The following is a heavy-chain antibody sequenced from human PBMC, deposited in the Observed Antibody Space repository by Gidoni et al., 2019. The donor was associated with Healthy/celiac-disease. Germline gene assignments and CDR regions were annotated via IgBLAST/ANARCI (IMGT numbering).Heavy chain of an antibody. Sequence: EVQLVQSGAEVKKPGASLRISCKGAGSSFTSYWISWVRQMPWKGLEWMGRIDPSDSYTNDSPSFQGHVTISADKSISTAYLQWSSLKASDTAMYYCARHDDHFRFYCSGGSCLFDYWGQGTLVTVSS. J-gene: IGHJ4*02. CDR2: IDPSDSYT. D-gene: IGHD2-15*01. V-gene: IGHV5-10-1*03. CDR3: ARHDDHFRFYCSGGSCLFDY. CDR1: GSSFTSYW.